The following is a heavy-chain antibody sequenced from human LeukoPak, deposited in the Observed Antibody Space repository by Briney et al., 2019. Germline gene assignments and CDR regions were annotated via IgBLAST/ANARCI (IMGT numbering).Heavy chain of an antibody. D-gene: IGHD3-10*01. CDR2: IYYSGST. V-gene: IGHV4-61*01. Sequence: SGTLSLTCSVSGGSVSSGSYYWSWIRQPPGKGLEWVGYIYYSGSTNYNPSLKSRVTISVDTSKNQFSLKLSSVTAADTAVYYCARVGTVVQSGAFDIWGQGTMVTVSS. CDR3: ARVGTVVQSGAFDI. J-gene: IGHJ3*02. CDR1: GGSVSSGSYY.